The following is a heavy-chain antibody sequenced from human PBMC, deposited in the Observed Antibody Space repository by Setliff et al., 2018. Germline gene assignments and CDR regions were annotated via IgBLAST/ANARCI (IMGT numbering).Heavy chain of an antibody. J-gene: IGHJ4*02. V-gene: IGHV1-3*01. CDR2: INGGNGNT. D-gene: IGHD2-2*02. Sequence: ASVKVSCKASGYSFSTYAMHWVRQAPGQRLEWMGWINGGNGNTKYSQKFQGRITITRDTSASTAYMEMSSLRSEDTAVYYCARDREYCSRTSCYIDYWDQGALVTVSS. CDR3: ARDREYCSRTSCYIDY. CDR1: GYSFSTYA.